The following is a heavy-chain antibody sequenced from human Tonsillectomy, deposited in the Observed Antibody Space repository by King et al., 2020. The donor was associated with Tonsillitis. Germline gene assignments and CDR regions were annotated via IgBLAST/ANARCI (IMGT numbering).Heavy chain of an antibody. CDR2: IHSSGRT. J-gene: IGHJ5*02. D-gene: IGHD2-2*01. Sequence: QLQESGPGLVKPSQTLSLTCTVSGGSISSGDYYWSWIRQPPGKGLEGIGYIHSSGRTYYNPSLKSRVTISVDTSKNQFSLKLGSVTAADTAVYYCARESGDCSSTSCYLWFDPWGQGTLVTVSS. CDR3: ARESGDCSSTSCYLWFDP. V-gene: IGHV4-30-4*01. CDR1: GGSISSGDYY.